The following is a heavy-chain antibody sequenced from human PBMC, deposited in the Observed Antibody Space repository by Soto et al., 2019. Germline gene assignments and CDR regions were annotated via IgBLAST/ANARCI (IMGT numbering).Heavy chain of an antibody. CDR2: IYHRVST. CDR1: GGSVSSGVFS. J-gene: IGHJ4*02. V-gene: IGHV4-30-2*01. CDR3: ARVPHY. Sequence: LQLQQSGSGLVKPSQTLFLTCAVSGGSVSSGVFSCTWIRQPPGKVLEWIGYIYHRVSTYYNPSLKRRVTISVDRSKNQFSLKLSSVTAADTAVYYCARVPHYWGQGTLVTLSS.